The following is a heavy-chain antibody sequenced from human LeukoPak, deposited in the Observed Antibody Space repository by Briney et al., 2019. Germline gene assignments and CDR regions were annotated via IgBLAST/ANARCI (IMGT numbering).Heavy chain of an antibody. D-gene: IGHD2-8*01. V-gene: IGHV3-21*01. J-gene: IGHJ4*02. CDR3: ARALMVYAISYFDY. Sequence: GSLRLSCAASGFTFSSYSMNWVRQAPGKGLEWVSSISSSSSYIYYADSVKGRFTISRDNAKNSLYLQMNSLRAEDTAMYYCARALMVYAISYFDYWGQGTLVTVSS. CDR1: GFTFSSYS. CDR2: ISSSSSYI.